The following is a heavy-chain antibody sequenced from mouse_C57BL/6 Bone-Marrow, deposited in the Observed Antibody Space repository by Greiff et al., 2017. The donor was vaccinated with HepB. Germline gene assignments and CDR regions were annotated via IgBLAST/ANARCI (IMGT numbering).Heavy chain of an antibody. D-gene: IGHD2-5*01. Sequence: QVQLQQPGAELVKPGASVKMSCKASGYTFTSYWITWVKQRPGQGLEWIGDIYPGSGSTNYNEKFKSKATLTVDTSSSTAYMQLSSLTSEDSAVYYCARSDSNYPYYYAMDYWGQGTSVTVSS. V-gene: IGHV1-55*01. CDR1: GYTFTSYW. J-gene: IGHJ4*01. CDR2: IYPGSGST. CDR3: ARSDSNYPYYYAMDY.